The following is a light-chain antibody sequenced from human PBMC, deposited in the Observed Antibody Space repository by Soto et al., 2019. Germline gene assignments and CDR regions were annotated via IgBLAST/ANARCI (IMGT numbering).Light chain of an antibody. CDR2: DVS. CDR1: SSDVGGYNY. Sequence: QSALTQPASVSGSPGQSITISCTGTSSDVGGYNYVSWYQQHPGKAPKLMIYDVSNRPSGVSNRFSGFKSGNTASLTISGLQAEDEADYYCTSYTSITTPDYVFGTGTKLTVL. CDR3: TSYTSITTPDYV. J-gene: IGLJ1*01. V-gene: IGLV2-14*03.